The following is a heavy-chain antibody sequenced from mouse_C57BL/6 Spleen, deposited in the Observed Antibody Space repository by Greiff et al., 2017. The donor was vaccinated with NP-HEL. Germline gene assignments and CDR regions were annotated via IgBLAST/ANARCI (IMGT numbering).Heavy chain of an antibody. CDR2: ISYDGSN. CDR1: GYSITSGYY. CDR3: AREGKGWFAY. Sequence: EVQVVESGPGLVKPSQSLSLTCSVTGYSITSGYYWNWIRQFPGNKLEWMGYISYDGSNNYNPSLKNRISITRDTSKNQFFLKLNSVTTEDTATYYCAREGKGWFAYWGQGTLVTVSA. V-gene: IGHV3-6*01. J-gene: IGHJ3*01.